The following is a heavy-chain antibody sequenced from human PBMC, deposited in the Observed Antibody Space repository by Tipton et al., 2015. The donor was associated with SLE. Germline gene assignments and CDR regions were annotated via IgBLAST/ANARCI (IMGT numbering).Heavy chain of an antibody. CDR1: GFTFSSYA. CDR3: ARDPSIAASVGYFQH. D-gene: IGHD6-13*01. J-gene: IGHJ1*01. CDR2: ISSNGGST. V-gene: IGHV3-64*02. Sequence: SLRLSCAASGFTFSSYAMHWVRQAPGKGLQYVSAISSNGGSTYYADSVKGRFTISRDNSKNTLYLQMGSLRAEDMAVYYCARDPSIAASVGYFQHWGQGTLVTVSS.